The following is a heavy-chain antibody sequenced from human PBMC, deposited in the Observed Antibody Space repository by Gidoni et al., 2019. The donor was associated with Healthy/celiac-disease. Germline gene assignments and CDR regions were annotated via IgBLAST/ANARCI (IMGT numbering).Heavy chain of an antibody. CDR1: GGTFSSYA. V-gene: IGHV1-69*09. CDR2: IIPILGIA. J-gene: IGHJ5*02. CDR3: ARSATVVTQGGWFDP. Sequence: QVQLVQSGAEVKKPGSSVKVSCKASGGTFSSYAISWVRQAPGQGLEWMGRIIPILGIANYAQKFQGRVTITADKSTSTAYMELSSLRSEDTAVYYCARSATVVTQGGWFDPWGQGTLVTVSS. D-gene: IGHD4-17*01.